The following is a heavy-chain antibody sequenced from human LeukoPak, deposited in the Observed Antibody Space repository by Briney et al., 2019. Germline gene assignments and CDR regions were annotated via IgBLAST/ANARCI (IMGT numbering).Heavy chain of an antibody. Sequence: GSSVKLSCKASGGTFSSYAISWVRQAPGQGLEWTGRIIPILGIANYAQKSQGRVTITADKSTSTAYMELSSLRSEDTAVYYCARDLLRYFDWLSMRGYYYYYGMDVWGQGTTVTVSS. CDR1: GGTFSSYA. CDR2: IIPILGIA. V-gene: IGHV1-69*04. D-gene: IGHD3-9*01. CDR3: ARDLLRYFDWLSMRGYYYYYGMDV. J-gene: IGHJ6*02.